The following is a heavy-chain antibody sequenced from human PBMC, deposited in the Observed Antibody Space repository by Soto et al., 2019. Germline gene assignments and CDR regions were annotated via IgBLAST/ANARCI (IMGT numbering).Heavy chain of an antibody. CDR3: DREYDGLWTGYYNDH. CDR1: GFPFSSYW. Sequence: EVQLLESGGDSVQPGGSLRLSCAASGFPFSSYWMHWVRHTPGKGLEWVSRISGDGTTIYYADSVTGRFTVSRDNAKNTLSLQMSGRGADDTAVYYWDREYDGLWTGYYNDHWGQGTLVSVSS. D-gene: IGHD3-9*01. J-gene: IGHJ4*02. CDR2: ISGDGTTI. V-gene: IGHV3-74*01.